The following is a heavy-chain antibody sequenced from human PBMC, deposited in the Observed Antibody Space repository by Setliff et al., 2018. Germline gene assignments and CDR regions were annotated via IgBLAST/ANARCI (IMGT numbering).Heavy chain of an antibody. D-gene: IGHD5-18*01. J-gene: IGHJ6*03. V-gene: IGHV1-69*05. Sequence: ASVKVSCKASGGTFRNYGISWVRQAPGQGLEWMGGTIPVFGTTDYSQKFQGRVTIITDESTSTAFMQLSSLRSEDTAVYYCVREGVDTRSSTDYRYHMDVWGKGTTVTVSS. CDR1: GGTFRNYG. CDR3: VREGVDTRSSTDYRYHMDV. CDR2: TIPVFGTT.